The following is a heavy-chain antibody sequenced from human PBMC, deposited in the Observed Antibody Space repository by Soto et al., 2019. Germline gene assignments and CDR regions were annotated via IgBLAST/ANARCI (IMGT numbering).Heavy chain of an antibody. CDR1: GYTLTELS. D-gene: IGHD1-26*01. Sequence: ASVKVSCKVSGYTLTELSMHWVRQAPGKGLEWMGGFDPDDGETIYAQKFQGRVTMTADTSTDTAYMELSSLRSEDTAVYYCATSAATYYYYYGMDVWGQGTTVTVSS. CDR2: FDPDDGET. J-gene: IGHJ6*02. CDR3: ATSAATYYYYYGMDV. V-gene: IGHV1-24*01.